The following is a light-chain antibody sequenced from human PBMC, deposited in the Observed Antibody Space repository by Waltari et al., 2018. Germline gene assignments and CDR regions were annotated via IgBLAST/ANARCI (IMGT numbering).Light chain of an antibody. CDR1: SSDVGGYNY. CDR3: SSYKATSSFYV. CDR2: EVS. J-gene: IGLJ1*01. Sequence: QSALTQPASVSGSPGQSITISCTGTSSDVGGYNYVSWYQQHPGKAPKLMIYEVSKRPQGVCDGFAGSKSGNTASLTSSGLQIEDEADYYCSSYKATSSFYVFAAATKVTVL. V-gene: IGLV2-14*01.